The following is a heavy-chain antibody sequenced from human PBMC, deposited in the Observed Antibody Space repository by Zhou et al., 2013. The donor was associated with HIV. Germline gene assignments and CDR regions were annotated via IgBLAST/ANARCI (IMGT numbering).Heavy chain of an antibody. V-gene: IGHV1-69*05. CDR2: IIPIWGTA. Sequence: QVQLVQSGAEVKKPGSSVKVSRKASGDTLSRFAIAWVRQAPGQGLEWMGGIIPIWGTANHAQKFQGRVTTTTDEPTSTAYMELTSLRSEDTAKYYCARRGSWGDRFKMVRGGVDVWGQGTTVTVSS. J-gene: IGHJ6*02. CDR3: ARRGSWGDRFKMVRGGVDV. D-gene: IGHD3-10*01. CDR1: GDTLSRFA.